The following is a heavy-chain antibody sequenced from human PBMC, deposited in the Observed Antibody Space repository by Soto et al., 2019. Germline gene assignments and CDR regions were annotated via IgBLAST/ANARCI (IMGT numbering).Heavy chain of an antibody. CDR3: ASSRGSYYTNFDS. CDR1: ADTFTGYS. Sequence: QVQLVQSGAEVKKPGSSVKVSCKASADTFTGYSVTWVRQAPGQGLEWVGRVIPILGASNFAQKFQGRVTISADNSADPAYMVLTGLTSEDTAVYYCASSRGSYYTNFDSWGQGTLVTVSS. CDR2: VIPILGAS. V-gene: IGHV1-69*08. D-gene: IGHD3-16*01. J-gene: IGHJ4*02.